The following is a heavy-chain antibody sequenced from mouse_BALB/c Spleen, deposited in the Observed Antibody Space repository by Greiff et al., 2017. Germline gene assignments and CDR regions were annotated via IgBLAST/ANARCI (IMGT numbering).Heavy chain of an antibody. CDR3: ARRGNFYAMDY. J-gene: IGHJ4*01. CDR1: GYTFTSYW. V-gene: IGHV1S81*02. CDR2: INPSNGRT. Sequence: QVHVKQSGAELVKPGASVKLSCKASGYTFTSYWMHWVKQRPGQGLEWIGEINPSNGRTNYNEKFKSKATLTVDKSSSTAYMQLSSLTSEDSAVYYCARRGNFYAMDYWGQGTSVTVSS.